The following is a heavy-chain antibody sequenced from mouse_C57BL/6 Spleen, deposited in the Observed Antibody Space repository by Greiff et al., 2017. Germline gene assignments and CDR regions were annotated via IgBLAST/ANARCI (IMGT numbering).Heavy chain of an antibody. V-gene: IGHV1-72*01. CDR1: GYTFTSYW. Sequence: QVQLQQSGAELVKPGASVKLSCKASGYTFTSYWMHWVKQRPGRGLEWIGRIDPTSGGTKYNEKFKSKATLTVDKPSSTAYMQLSSLTSEDSAVYYCARGGYSNLFDYWGQGTTLTVSS. J-gene: IGHJ2*01. D-gene: IGHD2-5*01. CDR2: IDPTSGGT. CDR3: ARGGYSNLFDY.